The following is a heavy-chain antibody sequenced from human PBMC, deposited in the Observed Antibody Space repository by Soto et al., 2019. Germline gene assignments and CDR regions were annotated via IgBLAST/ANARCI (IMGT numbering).Heavy chain of an antibody. Sequence: PSETLSLTCTHSGGSISTSYWSWIRQPPGKGLEWIGYIYYSGSTNYNPSLKSRVTISVDTSKNQFSLKLNSMAAADTAVYYCARHNYGSGSTYFDYWGQG. V-gene: IGHV4-59*08. J-gene: IGHJ4*02. CDR1: GGSISTSY. CDR3: ARHNYGSGSTYFDY. D-gene: IGHD3-10*01. CDR2: IYYSGST.